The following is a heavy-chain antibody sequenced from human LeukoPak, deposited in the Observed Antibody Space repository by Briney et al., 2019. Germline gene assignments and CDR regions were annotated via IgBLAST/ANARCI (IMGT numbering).Heavy chain of an antibody. CDR1: GLTFSSYG. D-gene: IGHD2-2*01. CDR2: ISYDGSNK. J-gene: IGHJ5*02. V-gene: IGHV3-30*18. Sequence: PGGSLRLSCAASGLTFSSYGMHWVRQSPGKGLEWVAVISYDGSNKYYADSVKGRFTISRDNSKNTLYLQMNSLRAEDTAVYYCAKGVVPAAKGGWFDPWGQGSLVTVSS. CDR3: AKGVVPAAKGGWFDP.